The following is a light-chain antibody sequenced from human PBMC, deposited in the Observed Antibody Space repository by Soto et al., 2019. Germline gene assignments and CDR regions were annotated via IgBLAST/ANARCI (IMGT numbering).Light chain of an antibody. CDR3: AAWDDSMSGYV. J-gene: IGLJ1*01. CDR1: SSNIGSNY. V-gene: IGLV1-47*01. CDR2: KNN. Sequence: QSVLTQPPSASGTPRQRVTISCSGSSSNIGSNYVYWYQQLPGTAPKLLIYKNNQRPSGVPDRFSGSKSGTSASLAISGLRSEAEADYYCAAWDDSMSGYVFGAGTKATVL.